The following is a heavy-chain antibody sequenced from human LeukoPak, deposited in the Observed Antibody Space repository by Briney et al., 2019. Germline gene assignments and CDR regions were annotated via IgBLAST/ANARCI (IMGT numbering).Heavy chain of an antibody. J-gene: IGHJ6*03. Sequence: SETLSLTCAVYGGSFSGYYWSWIRQPPGKGLEWIGEINDSGSTNYNPSLKSRVTVSVDTSKNQFSLKLSSVTAADTAVYYCARRPYYYDSSAYWGSYYYYYMDVWGEGTTVTISS. D-gene: IGHD3-22*01. CDR3: ARRPYYYDSSAYWGSYYYYYMDV. CDR2: INDSGST. CDR1: GGSFSGYY. V-gene: IGHV4-34*01.